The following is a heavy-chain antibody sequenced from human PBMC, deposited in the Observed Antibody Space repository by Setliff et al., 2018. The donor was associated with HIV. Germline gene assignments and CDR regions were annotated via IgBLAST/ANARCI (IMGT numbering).Heavy chain of an antibody. V-gene: IGHV1-2*02. J-gene: IGHJ4*02. D-gene: IGHD6-19*01. CDR2: FNPDTYAS. CDR3: ATGGLSRRLVRGDAFDY. CDR1: GYTFIDYY. Sequence: GASVKVSCKASGYTFIDYYIHWVRQAPGQGLEWMGWFNPDTYASNYAQKFQGRVTMTRDTSISTAYMDLSRLRSDDTAVYYCATGGLSRRLVRGDAFDYWGQGTLVTVSS.